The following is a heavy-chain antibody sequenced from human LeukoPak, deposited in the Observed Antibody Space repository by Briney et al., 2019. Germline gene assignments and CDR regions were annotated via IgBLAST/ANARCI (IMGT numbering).Heavy chain of an antibody. J-gene: IGHJ3*02. CDR1: GYSFANYW. D-gene: IGHD3-10*01. Sequence: GESLEISCKGSGYSSGYSFANYWIAWVRQMPGKGLEWMGAIYPGDSETTYGPSLQGQVTISADKSTSTAYLQWNSLKASDTAIYYCAKAIRVTLIRGVAADSLDIWGQGTMVVVSS. V-gene: IGHV5-51*01. CDR3: AKAIRVTLIRGVAADSLDI. CDR2: IYPGDSET.